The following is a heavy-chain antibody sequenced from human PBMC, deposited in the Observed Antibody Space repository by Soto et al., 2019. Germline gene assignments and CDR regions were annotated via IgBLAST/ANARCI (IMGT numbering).Heavy chain of an antibody. V-gene: IGHV3-23*01. CDR2: ISGSGDSA. D-gene: IGHD6-19*01. CDR1: GFTFSSHA. CDR3: AKDIITSGWALEYMFDY. Sequence: EVQLLESGGGLVQPGGSLRLSCVASGFTFSSHAMSWVRQAPGKGLEWVSGISGSGDSAFYADSVKGRFTVSRVKSKNTLYLQLNSLRVEDTAVYYCAKDIITSGWALEYMFDYWGQGTLVAVSS. J-gene: IGHJ4*02.